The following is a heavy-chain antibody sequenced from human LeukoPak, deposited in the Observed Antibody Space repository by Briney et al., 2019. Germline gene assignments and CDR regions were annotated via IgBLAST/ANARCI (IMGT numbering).Heavy chain of an antibody. V-gene: IGHV1-18*01. Sequence: GASVKVSCKASGYIFTSYGIIWVRQAPGQGLELMGWISAYYGDTKYAENFQGRVTMTTDTSTSTAYLELRSLTSDDTALYFCARDPFNNYYDNSNFALDYWGQGTLVAVSS. J-gene: IGHJ4*02. CDR1: GYIFTSYG. CDR2: ISAYYGDT. CDR3: ARDPFNNYYDNSNFALDY. D-gene: IGHD3-22*01.